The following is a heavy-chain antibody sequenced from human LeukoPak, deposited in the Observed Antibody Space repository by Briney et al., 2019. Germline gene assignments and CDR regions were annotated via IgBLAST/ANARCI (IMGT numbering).Heavy chain of an antibody. CDR3: ARGGGLLSLYYYYGMDV. CDR1: GYTFTSYD. V-gene: IGHV1-8*01. CDR2: MNPNSGNT. J-gene: IGHJ6*02. Sequence: GASVKVSCKASGYTFTSYDINWVRQSTGQGLEWMGWMNPNSGNTGYAQKFQGRVTMTRNTSISTAYMELSSLRSEDTAVYYCARGGGLLSLYYYYGMDVWGQGTTVTVSS. D-gene: IGHD2/OR15-2a*01.